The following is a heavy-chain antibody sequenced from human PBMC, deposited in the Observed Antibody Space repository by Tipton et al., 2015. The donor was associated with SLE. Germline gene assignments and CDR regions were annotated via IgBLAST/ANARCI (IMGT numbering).Heavy chain of an antibody. CDR3: ARDQGDSSGHYVMDV. CDR1: GGSFSGYY. V-gene: IGHV4-34*01. Sequence: TLSLTCAVYGGSFSGYYWSWIRQPPGKGLEWIGEINHSGSTNYNPSLKSRVTISVDTSKNQFSLKLSSVTAADTAVYYCARDQGDSSGHYVMDVWGQGTTVTVSS. J-gene: IGHJ6*02. D-gene: IGHD3-22*01. CDR2: INHSGST.